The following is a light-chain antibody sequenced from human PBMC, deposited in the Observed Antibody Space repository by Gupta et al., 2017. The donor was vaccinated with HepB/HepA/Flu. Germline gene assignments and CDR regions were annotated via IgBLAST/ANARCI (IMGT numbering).Light chain of an antibody. V-gene: IGKV1-33*01. CDR2: DAS. CDR1: QDISNY. J-gene: IGKJ5*01. Sequence: DLQLTQSPSSLSASVGDRVTITCQASQDISNYLNWYQQKPGKAPKLLIYDASNLETGVPSRVRGSGSGTEWKFTISSLQPEDMATEECQKDDYLTITFGQGTRLEIK. CDR3: QKDDYLTIT.